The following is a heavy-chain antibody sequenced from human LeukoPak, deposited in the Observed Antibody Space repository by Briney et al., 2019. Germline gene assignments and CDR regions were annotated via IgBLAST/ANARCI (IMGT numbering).Heavy chain of an antibody. V-gene: IGHV3-30*02. Sequence: GGSLRLSCAASGFTFSSYGMHWVRQAPGKGLEWVAFIRYDGSNKYYADSVKGRFTISRDNSKNTLYLQMNSLRAEDTAVYYCARGPSALEWSAGGYWGQGTLVTVSS. CDR2: IRYDGSNK. CDR3: ARGPSALEWSAGGY. D-gene: IGHD3-3*01. J-gene: IGHJ4*02. CDR1: GFTFSSYG.